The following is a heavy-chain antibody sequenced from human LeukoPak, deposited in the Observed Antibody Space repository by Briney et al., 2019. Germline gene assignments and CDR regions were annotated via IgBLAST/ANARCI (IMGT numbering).Heavy chain of an antibody. D-gene: IGHD1-26*01. CDR3: ARGSKVGATTVSAHDY. V-gene: IGHV3-74*01. Sequence: GGSLRLSCAASGFTFSSYWMHWVRQAPGKGLVWVSRINSDGSSTSYADSVKGRFTISRDNAKNTLYLQMNSLRAEDTAVYYCARGSKVGATTVSAHDYWGQGTLVTVSS. CDR2: INSDGSST. CDR1: GFTFSSYW. J-gene: IGHJ4*02.